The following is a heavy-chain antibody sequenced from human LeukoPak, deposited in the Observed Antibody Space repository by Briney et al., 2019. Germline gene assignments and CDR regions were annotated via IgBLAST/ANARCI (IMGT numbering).Heavy chain of an antibody. CDR2: ISSRNSPI. Sequence: GGSLRLSCAASGFTFSDYYMSWVRQAPGKGLEWLSYISSRNSPISYADSVKGRFTISRDNAKNSLYLQMNSLRAEDTALYYCARWGHSSSWYIDYWGQGTLVTVSS. CDR1: GFTFSDYY. D-gene: IGHD6-13*01. CDR3: ARWGHSSSWYIDY. J-gene: IGHJ4*02. V-gene: IGHV3-11*01.